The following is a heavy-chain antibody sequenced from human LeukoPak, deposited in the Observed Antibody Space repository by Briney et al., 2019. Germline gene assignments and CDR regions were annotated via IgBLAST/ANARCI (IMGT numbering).Heavy chain of an antibody. CDR2: IYYSGST. D-gene: IGHD2-21*02. J-gene: IGHJ4*02. Sequence: PSETLSLTCTVSGGSISSSGYYWGWIRQPPGKGLEWIGSIYYSGSTYYNPSLKSRVTISVDTSRNQFSLKLSSVTAADTAVYYCARDLSRGHTAPPWGQGTLVTVSS. V-gene: IGHV4-39*07. CDR3: ARDLSRGHTAPP. CDR1: GGSISSSGYY.